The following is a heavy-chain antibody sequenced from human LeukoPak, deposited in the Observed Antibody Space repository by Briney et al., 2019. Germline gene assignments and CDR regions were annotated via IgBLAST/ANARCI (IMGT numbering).Heavy chain of an antibody. Sequence: PSETLSLTCTVFGGSISSYYWSWIRQPAGKGLEWIGRIYTSGSTNYNPSLKSRVTMSVDTSKNQFSLKLSSVTAADTAVYYCARDWVLWFGELYGMDVWGQGTTVTVSS. D-gene: IGHD3-10*01. J-gene: IGHJ6*02. CDR1: GGSISSYY. CDR2: IYTSGST. CDR3: ARDWVLWFGELYGMDV. V-gene: IGHV4-4*07.